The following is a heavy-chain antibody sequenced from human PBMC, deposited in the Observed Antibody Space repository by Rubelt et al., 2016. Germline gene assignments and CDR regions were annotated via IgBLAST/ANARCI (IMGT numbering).Heavy chain of an antibody. CDR3: AREGDYYYGMDV. J-gene: IGHJ6*02. CDR2: INPNSGGI. V-gene: IGHV1-2*06. Sequence: QVQLVQSGAEVKKPGASVKVSCKASGYTFTGYYMHWVRQAPGQGLEWMGRINPNSGGINYAQKVEGRGTMTRDSSISTADMELSRLRSDDTAVYYCAREGDYYYGMDVWGQGTTVTVSS. D-gene: IGHD3-16*01. CDR1: GYTFTGYY.